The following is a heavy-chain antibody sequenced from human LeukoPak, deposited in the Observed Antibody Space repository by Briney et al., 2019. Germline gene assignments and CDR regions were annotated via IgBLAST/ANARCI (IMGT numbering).Heavy chain of an antibody. CDR3: AIVIMMPTPILLDD. D-gene: IGHD3-16*01. Sequence: GGSLRLSCSASGFTINSYGMSWVRQAPGKGLEWVSAISGSGGSTYYADSVKGRFTISRDNSKNTLYLQMNSLRAEDTAVYYCAIVIMMPTPILLDDWGNGTLVTVSS. J-gene: IGHJ4*01. V-gene: IGHV3-23*01. CDR1: GFTINSYG. CDR2: ISGSGGST.